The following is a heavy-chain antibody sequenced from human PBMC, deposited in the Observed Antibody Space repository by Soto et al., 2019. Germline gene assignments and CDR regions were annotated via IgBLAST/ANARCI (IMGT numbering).Heavy chain of an antibody. D-gene: IGHD3-9*01. CDR1: GFTFSSYA. CDR2: ISYDGISK. CDR3: AKDGYLDTYYFDY. Sequence: QVQLVESGGGVVQPGRSLRLSCAASGFTFSSYAMHWVRQAPGKGLEWVAVISYDGISKHYAHSVKGRFSISRDDSENTLYVQMNSLRAEDTAVYYCAKDGYLDTYYFDYWGQGTLVTVSS. J-gene: IGHJ4*02. V-gene: IGHV3-30-3*01.